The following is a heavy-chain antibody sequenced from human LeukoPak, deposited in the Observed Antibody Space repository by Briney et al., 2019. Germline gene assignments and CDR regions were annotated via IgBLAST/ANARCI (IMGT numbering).Heavy chain of an antibody. CDR1: GYTFSTYG. D-gene: IGHD1-26*01. CDR3: ARNAGSYFEFAP. CDR2: ISGNSGKT. V-gene: IGHV1-18*01. J-gene: IGHJ5*02. Sequence: ASVKVSCKTSGYTFSTYGLSWVRQAPGQGLEWMGWISGNSGKTHYAQKFQDRVTLTTDTSSTTAFMELRSLRSDDTALYYCARNAGSYFEFAPWGQGTLVTVSS.